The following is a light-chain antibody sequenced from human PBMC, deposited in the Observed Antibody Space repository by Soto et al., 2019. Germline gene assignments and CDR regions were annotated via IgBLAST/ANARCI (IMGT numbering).Light chain of an antibody. CDR1: SSDVGGYNY. Sequence: QSVLTQPPSASGSPGQSVTISCTGTSSDVGGYNYVSWYQQHPGKAPKLIIYEVSERPSGVPDRFSGSKSGNTASLTVSGLQAEDEADYYCSSYAGSNNFCVFGTGTKLTVL. CDR2: EVS. V-gene: IGLV2-8*01. J-gene: IGLJ1*01. CDR3: SSYAGSNNFCV.